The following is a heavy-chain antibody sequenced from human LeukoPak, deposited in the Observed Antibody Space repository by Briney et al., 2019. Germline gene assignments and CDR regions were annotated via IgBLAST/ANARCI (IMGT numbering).Heavy chain of an antibody. CDR2: INAGNGNT. Sequence: ASVKVSCKASGYTFTSYGISWVRQAPGQGLERMGWINAGNGNTKYSQKFQGRVTITRDTSASTAYMELSSLRSEDTAVYYCARDRLTTVSKVFGYWGQGTLVTVSS. CDR3: ARDRLTTVSKVFGY. CDR1: GYTFTSYG. J-gene: IGHJ4*02. V-gene: IGHV1-3*01. D-gene: IGHD4-11*01.